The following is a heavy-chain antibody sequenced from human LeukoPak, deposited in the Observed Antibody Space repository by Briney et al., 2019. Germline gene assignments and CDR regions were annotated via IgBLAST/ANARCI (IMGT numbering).Heavy chain of an antibody. D-gene: IGHD3-16*01. CDR2: ISSSSSYI. CDR1: GFTFSSYS. J-gene: IGHJ5*02. V-gene: IGHV3-21*01. CDR3: ARGMRGDWFDP. Sequence: GGSLRLSCAASGFTFSSYSMNWVRQAPGKGLEWVSSISSSSSYIYYADSVKGRFTIPRDNAKNSLYLQMNSLRAEDTAVYYCARGMRGDWFDPWGQGTLVTVSS.